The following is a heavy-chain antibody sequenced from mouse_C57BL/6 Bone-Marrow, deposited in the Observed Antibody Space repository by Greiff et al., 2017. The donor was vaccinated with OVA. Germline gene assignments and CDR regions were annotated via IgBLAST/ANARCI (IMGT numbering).Heavy chain of an antibody. V-gene: IGHV5-15*01. J-gene: IGHJ2*01. Sequence: EVHLVESGGGLVQPGGSLKLSCAASGFTFSDYGMAWVRQAPRKGPEWVAFISNLAYSIYYADTVTGRFTISRENAKITLYLEMSSLRSEDTAMYYCAQTTVVAHFDYWGQGTTLTVSS. CDR2: ISNLAYSI. D-gene: IGHD1-1*01. CDR3: AQTTVVAHFDY. CDR1: GFTFSDYG.